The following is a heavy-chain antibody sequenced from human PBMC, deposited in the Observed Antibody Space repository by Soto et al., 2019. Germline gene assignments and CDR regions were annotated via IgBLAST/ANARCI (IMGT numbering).Heavy chain of an antibody. CDR3: AGDKFRVSSARYYDSHGMDV. V-gene: IGHV1-18*01. CDR2: ISAYNGNT. J-gene: IGHJ6*02. CDR1: GYTFTSYG. Sequence: QVQLVQSGAEVKKPGASVKVSCKASGYTFTSYGISWVRQAPGQGLEWMGWISAYNGNTNYAQKRQGRVTMTADTSTSTAYMERRSLRSDDTAVYYCAGDKFRVSSARYYDSHGMDVWGQGTTVTVSS. D-gene: IGHD6-19*01.